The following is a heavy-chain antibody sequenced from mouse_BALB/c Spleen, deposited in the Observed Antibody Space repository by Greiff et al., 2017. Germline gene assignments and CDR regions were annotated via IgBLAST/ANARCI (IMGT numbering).Heavy chain of an antibody. CDR2: ISSGSSTI. CDR3: ARGDYGDY. J-gene: IGHJ2*01. V-gene: IGHV5-17*02. Sequence: EVHLVESGGGLVQPGGSRKLSCAASGFTFSSFGMHWVRQAPEKGLEWVAYISSGSSTIYYADTVKGRFTISRDNPKNTLFLQMTSLRSEDTAMYYCARGDYGDYWGQGPTLTVSS. D-gene: IGHD2-4*01. CDR1: GFTFSSFG.